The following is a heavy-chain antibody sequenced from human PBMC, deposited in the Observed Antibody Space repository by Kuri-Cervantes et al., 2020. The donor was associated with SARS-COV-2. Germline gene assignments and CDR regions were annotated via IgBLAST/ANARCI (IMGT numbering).Heavy chain of an antibody. V-gene: IGHV3-30*07. CDR2: ISYDGSNK. CDR3: AKDRYYYYGMDV. Sequence: GGSLRLPCAASGFTFSSYAMHWVRQAPGKGLEWVAVISYDGSNKYYADSVKGRFTISRDNSKNTLYLQMNSLRAEDTAVYYCAKDRYYYYGMDVWGQGTTVTVSS. CDR1: GFTFSSYA. J-gene: IGHJ6*02.